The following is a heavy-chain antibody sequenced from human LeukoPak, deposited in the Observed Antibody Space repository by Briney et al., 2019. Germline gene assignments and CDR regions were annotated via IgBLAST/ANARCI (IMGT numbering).Heavy chain of an antibody. Sequence: ASVKVSCKASGGTFSSYAISWVRQAPGQGLEWMGGIIPIFGTANYAQKFQGRVTITTDESTSTAYMELSSLRSEDTAVYYCARAKGYGTYYYYYMDAWGKGTTVTVSS. J-gene: IGHJ6*03. CDR2: IIPIFGTA. CDR3: ARAKGYGTYYYYYMDA. D-gene: IGHD6-13*01. V-gene: IGHV1-69*05. CDR1: GGTFSSYA.